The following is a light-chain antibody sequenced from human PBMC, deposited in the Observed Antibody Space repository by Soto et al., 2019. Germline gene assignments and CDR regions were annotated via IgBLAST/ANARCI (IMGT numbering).Light chain of an antibody. CDR1: QSIRSSY. J-gene: IGKJ3*01. Sequence: EILLTQSPGTLSLSPGERATLACRASQSIRSSYLAWYQQKPGQAPRLFIYGASNRAAGIPERFSGSGSGTDFTLTISSLEPEDFAVYYCQQYGASPRFTFGPGTKVDI. CDR3: QQYGASPRFT. CDR2: GAS. V-gene: IGKV3-20*01.